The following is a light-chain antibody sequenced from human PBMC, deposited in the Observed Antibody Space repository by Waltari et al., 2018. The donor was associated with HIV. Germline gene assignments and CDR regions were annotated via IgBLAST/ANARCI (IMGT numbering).Light chain of an antibody. CDR3: GTWDSSLSAV. J-gene: IGLJ3*02. CDR2: DNN. CDR1: GSTIGGHE. Sequence: QSVLTHPPSVSAAPGQTVTLSCSGRGSTIGGHEVSWYQQLPGTAPKLIIYDNNKRSSGIPDRFSGSKSGTSATLGITGLQTGDEADYYCGTWDSSLSAVFGGGTKVTV. V-gene: IGLV1-51*01.